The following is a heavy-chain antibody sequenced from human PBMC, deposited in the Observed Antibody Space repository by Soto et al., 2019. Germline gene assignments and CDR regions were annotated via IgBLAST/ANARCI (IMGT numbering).Heavy chain of an antibody. Sequence: QVQLVQSGAEVKKPGSSVKVSCKASGGTFSSYTISWVRQAPGQGLEWMGRIIPILGIANYAQKFQGRVTLTADKSTSPAYMELSSLRSEDTAVYYCASHLTEYCSGGSCYGNDYWGQGTLVTVSS. CDR3: ASHLTEYCSGGSCYGNDY. J-gene: IGHJ4*02. CDR2: IIPILGIA. V-gene: IGHV1-69*02. D-gene: IGHD2-15*01. CDR1: GGTFSSYT.